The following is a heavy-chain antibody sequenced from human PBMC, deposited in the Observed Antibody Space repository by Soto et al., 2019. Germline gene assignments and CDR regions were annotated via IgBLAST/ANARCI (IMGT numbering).Heavy chain of an antibody. CDR1: GYTFTGYY. J-gene: IGHJ6*02. CDR2: INPNSGGT. D-gene: IGHD6-13*01. CDR3: ARDRVAAAGTSYYCYGMDV. V-gene: IGHV1-2*04. Sequence: QVQLVQSGAEVKKPGASVKVSCKASGYTFTGYYMHWVRQAPGQGLEWMGWINPNSGGTNYAQKFQGWVTMTRDTSISTAYMELSRLRSDDTAVYYCARDRVAAAGTSYYCYGMDVWGQGTTVTVSS.